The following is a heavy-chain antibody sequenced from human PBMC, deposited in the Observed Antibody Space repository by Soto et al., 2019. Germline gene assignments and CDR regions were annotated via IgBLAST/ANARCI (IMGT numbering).Heavy chain of an antibody. D-gene: IGHD2-2*01. Sequence: GGSLRLSCSASGFAFSDYTMGWVRLTPGKGLEWVSTIFSRFFTGSDNTAYADSVTGRFTISRDNSKNTLYLQMNSLRAEDTAVYYCAKVRPLRDCTSTSCLGAFDIWGQGTMVT. V-gene: IGHV3-23*01. CDR1: GFAFSDYT. J-gene: IGHJ3*02. CDR2: IFSRFFTGSDNT. CDR3: AKVRPLRDCTSTSCLGAFDI.